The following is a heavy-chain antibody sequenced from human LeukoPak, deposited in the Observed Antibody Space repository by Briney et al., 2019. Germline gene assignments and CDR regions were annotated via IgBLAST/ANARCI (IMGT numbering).Heavy chain of an antibody. Sequence: GGPLRLSCAASGFTFSSYWMHWVRQAPGKGLVWVSHINSDGSTTTYADSVKGRFTISRDNAKNTLYLQMNSLTAEDTAVYYCVRDGQQLIPFDYWGQGTLVTVSS. V-gene: IGHV3-74*01. CDR1: GFTFSSYW. CDR3: VRDGQQLIPFDY. D-gene: IGHD6-13*01. CDR2: INSDGSTT. J-gene: IGHJ4*02.